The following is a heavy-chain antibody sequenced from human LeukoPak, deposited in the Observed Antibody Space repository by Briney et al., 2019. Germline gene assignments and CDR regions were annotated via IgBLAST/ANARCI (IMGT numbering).Heavy chain of an antibody. Sequence: SETPSLTCAVSGGSISSGGYSWSWIRQPPGKGLEWIGYIYHSGGTYYNPSLKSRVTISVDRSKNQFSLKLSSVTAADTAVYYCARGDSSSSNAFDIWGQGTMVTVSS. CDR1: GGSISSGGYS. CDR2: IYHSGGT. D-gene: IGHD6-13*01. J-gene: IGHJ3*02. V-gene: IGHV4-30-2*01. CDR3: ARGDSSSSNAFDI.